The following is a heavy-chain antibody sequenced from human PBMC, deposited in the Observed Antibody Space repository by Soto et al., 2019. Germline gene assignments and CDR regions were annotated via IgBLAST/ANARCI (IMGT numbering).Heavy chain of an antibody. CDR2: IYYSGST. V-gene: IGHV4-59*06. J-gene: IGHJ6*02. D-gene: IGHD2-2*01. CDR3: GMSGYCSSTSCYGGDYYYYGMDV. Sequence: SETLSLTCTVSGGSISSYYWSWIRQHPGKGLEWIGYIYYSGSTYYNPSLKSRVTISVDTSKNQFSLKLSSVTAADTAVYYCGMSGYCSSTSCYGGDYYYYGMDVWGQGTTVTVS. CDR1: GGSISSYY.